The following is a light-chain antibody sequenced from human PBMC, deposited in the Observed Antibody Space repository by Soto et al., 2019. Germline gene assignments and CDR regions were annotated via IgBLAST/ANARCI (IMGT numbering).Light chain of an antibody. V-gene: IGKV1-12*01. Sequence: IQMTQSPSSVTAAVGYRVTISCLASEDINSHLAWYQQKPGNAPKLLIYAAFILQSGVPSRFSGYGSGTDFTLSISSLQPEDFATYYCQQADSFPITSGQGARPEIK. CDR1: EDINSH. CDR2: AAF. CDR3: QQADSFPIT. J-gene: IGKJ5*01.